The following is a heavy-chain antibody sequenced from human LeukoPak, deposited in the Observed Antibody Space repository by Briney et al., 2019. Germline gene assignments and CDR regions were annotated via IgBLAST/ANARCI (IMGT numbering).Heavy chain of an antibody. V-gene: IGHV4-31*03. J-gene: IGHJ4*02. Sequence: SETLSLTCTVSGDSISRGGYYWSWIRQHSGKGLEWIGYIYYSGSTYYNPSLKSRVTISLDTSKNQFSLELSSVTVADTAVYYCARSAAGLVRFFDYWGQGTLVTASS. CDR1: GDSISRGGYY. CDR2: IYYSGST. CDR3: ARSAAGLVRFFDY. D-gene: IGHD6-19*01.